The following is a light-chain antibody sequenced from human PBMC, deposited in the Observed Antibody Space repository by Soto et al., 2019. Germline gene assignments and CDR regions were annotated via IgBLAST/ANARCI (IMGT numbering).Light chain of an antibody. V-gene: IGKV2-30*01. CDR3: MQVTHCLYT. J-gene: IGKJ2*01. CDR2: KVS. Sequence: DVVMTQSPLSLPVTLGQPASISCRSSQSLVYSDGNTYLNWFQQRPGQSPRRLIYKVSNRDSGVPDRFSGSGSVTDFTLKISRVEAEDVGVYYCMQVTHCLYTFGQGTKLEIK. CDR1: QSLVYSDGNTY.